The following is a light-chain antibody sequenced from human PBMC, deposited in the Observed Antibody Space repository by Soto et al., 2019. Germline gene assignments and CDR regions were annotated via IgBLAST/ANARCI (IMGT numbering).Light chain of an antibody. CDR3: QQYGSSPAIP. CDR2: GAS. Sequence: EIVLTQSPGTLSWAPGERATLSCRASQSVSSSYLAWYQQKPGQAPRLLIYGASSRATGIPDRFSGSGSGTDFTLTISRLEPEDFAVYYCQQYGSSPAIPFGQGTRLE. V-gene: IGKV3-20*01. J-gene: IGKJ5*01. CDR1: QSVSSSY.